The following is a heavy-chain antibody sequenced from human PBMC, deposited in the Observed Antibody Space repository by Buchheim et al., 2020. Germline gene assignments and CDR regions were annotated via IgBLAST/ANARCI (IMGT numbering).Heavy chain of an antibody. D-gene: IGHD3-22*01. V-gene: IGHV4-61*01. Sequence: QVQLQESGPGLVKPSETLSLTCTVSSGSVNSNSYYWSWIRQPPGKGLEWIGYIYYSGNTNYNPSLKSRVTISVDTSKNQFSLKLNSVTAADTAVYYCARGETYYYDSSGFHSGFDYWGQGTL. J-gene: IGHJ4*02. CDR1: SGSVNSNSYY. CDR3: ARGETYYYDSSGFHSGFDY. CDR2: IYYSGNT.